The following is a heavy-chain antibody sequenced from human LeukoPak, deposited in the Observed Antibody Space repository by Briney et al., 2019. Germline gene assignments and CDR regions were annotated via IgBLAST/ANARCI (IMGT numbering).Heavy chain of an antibody. CDR1: GFTFSSYS. CDR2: ISSSSSYI. CDR3: ARGAMRTYYYYYMDV. J-gene: IGHJ6*03. V-gene: IGHV3-21*01. Sequence: GGSLRLSCAASGFTFSSYSMNWVRQAPGKGLEWVSSISSSSSYIYYADSVKGRFTISRDNSKNTLYLQMSSLRPEDTAVYYCARGAMRTYYYYYMDVWGKGTTVTVSS.